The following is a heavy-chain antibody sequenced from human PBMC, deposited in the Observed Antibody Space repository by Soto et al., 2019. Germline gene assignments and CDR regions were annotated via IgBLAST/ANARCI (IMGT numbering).Heavy chain of an antibody. D-gene: IGHD6-19*01. CDR1: GGCVSSGSYY. CDR3: ERGSGSGWTDY. V-gene: IGHV4-61*03. Sequence: SETLSLTCTVAGGCVSSGSYYWSWIRQPPGKRLEWIGYISYSVTTNYNPSLKSRVTISVDTSRNHFSLRLSSVTAADTAVYYCERGSGSGWTDYWGQGTLVTVSS. J-gene: IGHJ4*02. CDR2: ISYSVTT.